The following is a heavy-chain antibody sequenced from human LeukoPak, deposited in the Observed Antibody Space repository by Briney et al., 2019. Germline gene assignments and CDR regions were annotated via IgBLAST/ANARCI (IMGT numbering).Heavy chain of an antibody. CDR3: ARGPEYCSSTSCYGWFDP. Sequence: ASVKVSCKASGYTFTHYALNWVRQAPGQGLEWMGWINTNTGNPTYAQGFTGRFVFSLDTSVSTAYLQISSPKAEDTAVYYCARGPEYCSSTSCYGWFDPWGQGTLVTVSS. J-gene: IGHJ5*02. CDR2: INTNTGNP. V-gene: IGHV7-4-1*02. CDR1: GYTFTHYA. D-gene: IGHD2-2*01.